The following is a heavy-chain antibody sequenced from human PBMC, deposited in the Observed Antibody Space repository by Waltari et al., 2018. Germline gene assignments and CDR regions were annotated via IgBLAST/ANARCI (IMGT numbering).Heavy chain of an antibody. CDR1: GGSISSYY. D-gene: IGHD6-6*01. Sequence: QVQLQESGPGLVKPSETLSLTCTVSGGSISSYYWSWIRQPAGKGLEWIGRIYTSGSTNYNPSLKSRVTMSVDTSKNQFSLKLSSVTAADTAVYYCARDLEEGIAARPIAFDIWGQGTMVTVSS. V-gene: IGHV4-4*07. CDR3: ARDLEEGIAARPIAFDI. J-gene: IGHJ3*02. CDR2: IYTSGST.